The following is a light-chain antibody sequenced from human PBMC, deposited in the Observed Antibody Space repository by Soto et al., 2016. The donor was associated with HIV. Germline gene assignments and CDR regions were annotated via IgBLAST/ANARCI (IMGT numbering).Light chain of an antibody. CDR2: QDN. Sequence: SHGLTQPPSVPVSPGQTASITCSGDKLGHKYSCWYQQKSGQSPVLVIYQDNKRPSGIPERFSGSNSGDTATLTISGTQVMDEADYYCQAWDRSIVVFGGGTRLTVL. J-gene: IGLJ2*01. V-gene: IGLV3-1*01. CDR3: QAWDRSIVV. CDR1: KLGHKY.